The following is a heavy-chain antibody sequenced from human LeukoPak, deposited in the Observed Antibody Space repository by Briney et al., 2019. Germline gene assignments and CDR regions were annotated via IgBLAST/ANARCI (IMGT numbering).Heavy chain of an antibody. D-gene: IGHD3-22*01. CDR1: GFTFSSYG. CDR2: IWYDGSNK. Sequence: GGSLRLSCAASGFTFSSYGMHWVRQAPGKGLEWVAVIWYDGSNKYYADSVKGRFTISRDNSKNTLYLQMNSLRAEDTAVYYCARGFAINYYDSSGYLHWGQGNLVTVSS. J-gene: IGHJ4*02. CDR3: ARGFAINYYDSSGYLH. V-gene: IGHV3-33*01.